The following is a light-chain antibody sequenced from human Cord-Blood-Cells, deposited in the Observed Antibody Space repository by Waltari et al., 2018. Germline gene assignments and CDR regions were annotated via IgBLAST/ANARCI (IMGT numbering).Light chain of an antibody. Sequence: QSALTQPRSVSGSPGQSVTISCTGTSSDVGGYNYVSWYQQPPGKATKLMISDVSKRPSGVPDRFSGSKSGNTASLTISGLQAEDEADYYCCSYAGSYTLVFGGGTKLTVL. CDR3: CSYAGSYTLV. CDR1: SSDVGGYNY. J-gene: IGLJ2*01. CDR2: DVS. V-gene: IGLV2-11*01.